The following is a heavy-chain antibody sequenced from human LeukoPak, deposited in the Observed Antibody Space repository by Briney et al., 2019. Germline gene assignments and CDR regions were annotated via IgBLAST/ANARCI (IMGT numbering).Heavy chain of an antibody. CDR2: IYHSGST. V-gene: IGHV4-38-2*02. D-gene: IGHD3-22*01. CDR3: ARGPYYYDSSGYYYQFDY. Sequence: SETLSLTCTVSGYSISSGYYWGWIRQPPGKGLEWIGSIYHSGSTYYNPSLKSRVTISVDTSKNQFSLKLSSVAAADTAVYYCARGPYYYDSSGYYYQFDYWGQGTLVTVSS. J-gene: IGHJ4*02. CDR1: GYSISSGYY.